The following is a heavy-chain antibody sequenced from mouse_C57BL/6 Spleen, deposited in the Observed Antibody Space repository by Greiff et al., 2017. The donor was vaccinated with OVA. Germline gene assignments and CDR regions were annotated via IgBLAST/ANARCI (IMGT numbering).Heavy chain of an antibody. Sequence: QVQLQQSGPELVKPGASVKLSCKASGYTFTSYDINWVKQRPGQGLEWIGWIYPRDGSTKYNEKFKGKATLTVDTSSSTAYMELHSLTSEDSAVYFCARSLYYGNYGGAMDYWGQGTSVTVSS. J-gene: IGHJ4*01. V-gene: IGHV1-85*01. CDR2: IYPRDGST. CDR3: ARSLYYGNYGGAMDY. D-gene: IGHD2-1*01. CDR1: GYTFTSYD.